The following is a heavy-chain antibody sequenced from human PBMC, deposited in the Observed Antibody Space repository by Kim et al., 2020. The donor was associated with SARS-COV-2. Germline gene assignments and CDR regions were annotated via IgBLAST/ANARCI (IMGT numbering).Heavy chain of an antibody. D-gene: IGHD1-26*01. CDR2: ISYDGSNK. J-gene: IGHJ4*02. CDR3: ARSLGTTSPFDY. Sequence: GGSLRLSCAASGFTFTSYAMSWVRQAPGKGLEWVAFISYDGSNKYYADSVKGRFTISRDNSKNTLYLQMNSLRADDTALFYCARSLGTTSPFDYWGQGTLVTVSS. CDR1: GFTFTSYA. V-gene: IGHV3-30*04.